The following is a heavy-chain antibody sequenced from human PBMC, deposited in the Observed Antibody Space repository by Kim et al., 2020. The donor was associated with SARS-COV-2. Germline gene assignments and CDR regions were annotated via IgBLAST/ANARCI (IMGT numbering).Heavy chain of an antibody. Sequence: ASVKVSCKASGYTFTSYDINWVRQATGQGLEWMGWMNPNSGNTGYAQKFQGRVTMTRNTSISTAYMELSSLRSEDTAVYYCARIQYGGWLRFPYYYYGMDVWGQGTTVTVSS. V-gene: IGHV1-8*01. CDR1: GYTFTSYD. D-gene: IGHD5-12*01. CDR2: MNPNSGNT. CDR3: ARIQYGGWLRFPYYYYGMDV. J-gene: IGHJ6*02.